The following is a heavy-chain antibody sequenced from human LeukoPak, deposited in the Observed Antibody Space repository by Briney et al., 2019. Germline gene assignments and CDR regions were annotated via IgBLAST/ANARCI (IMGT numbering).Heavy chain of an antibody. J-gene: IGHJ5*02. V-gene: IGHV1-2*02. Sequence: GASVKVSCKASGYTFTGYYMHWVRQAPGQGLEWMGWINPNSGGTNYAQKFQGRVTMTRDTSISTAYMELSRLRSDDTAVYYCASQAWDYYDSSGYFVHWGQGTLVTVSS. CDR1: GYTFTGYY. CDR2: INPNSGGT. D-gene: IGHD3-22*01. CDR3: ASQAWDYYDSSGYFVH.